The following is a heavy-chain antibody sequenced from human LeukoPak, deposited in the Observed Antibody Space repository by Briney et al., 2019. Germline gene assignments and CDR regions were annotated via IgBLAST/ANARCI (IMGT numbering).Heavy chain of an antibody. V-gene: IGHV3-23*01. Sequence: GGSLRLSCAASGFTFSNDGMSWVRQAPGKGLEWVSFISGSGGSTYYADSVKGRFTISRDNSKNTLYLQMNSLRAEDTAVFYCAKGGSLYYYMDVWGKGTTVTVSS. CDR1: GFTFSNDG. J-gene: IGHJ6*03. CDR3: AKGGSLYYYMDV. CDR2: ISGSGGST.